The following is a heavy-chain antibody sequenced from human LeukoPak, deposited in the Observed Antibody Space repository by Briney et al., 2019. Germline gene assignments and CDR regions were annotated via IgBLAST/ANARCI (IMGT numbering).Heavy chain of an antibody. CDR2: INPSGGSA. CDR3: AREVKREELWFDP. Sequence: ASVKVSCKASGYTFTNYYMHWVRQAPGQGLEWMGIINPSGGSATYAQKFQGRVTITRDTSASTAYMELSSLRSEDTAVYYCAREVKREELWFDPWGQGTLVTVSS. CDR1: GYTFTNYY. V-gene: IGHV1-46*01. D-gene: IGHD4-23*01. J-gene: IGHJ5*02.